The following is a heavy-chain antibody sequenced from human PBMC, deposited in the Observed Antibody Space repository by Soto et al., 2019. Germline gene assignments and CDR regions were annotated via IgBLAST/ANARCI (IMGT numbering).Heavy chain of an antibody. CDR1: GYTFTSYA. D-gene: IGHD6-6*01. J-gene: IGHJ6*02. CDR3: AREMPYSSSSWYYYYGLDV. Sequence: GASVKVSCKASGYTFTSYAMHWVRQAPGQRLEWMGWINAGNGNTKYSQKFQGRVTITRDTSASTAYMELSSLRSEDTAVYYCAREMPYSSSSWYYYYGLDVWGQGTPVTVSS. CDR2: INAGNGNT. V-gene: IGHV1-3*01.